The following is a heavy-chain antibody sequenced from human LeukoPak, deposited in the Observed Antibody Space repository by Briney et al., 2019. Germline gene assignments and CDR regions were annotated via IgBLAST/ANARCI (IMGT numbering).Heavy chain of an antibody. Sequence: SETLSLTCTVSGYSISSGFYWGWIRQPPGKGLEWIGNIYHSGSTNYNPSLKSRVTISVDTSKNQFSLKLSSVTAADTAVYYCARDQATVVVAATTWFDPWGQGTLVTVSS. D-gene: IGHD2-15*01. J-gene: IGHJ5*02. CDR2: IYHSGST. V-gene: IGHV4-38-2*02. CDR3: ARDQATVVVAATTWFDP. CDR1: GYSISSGFY.